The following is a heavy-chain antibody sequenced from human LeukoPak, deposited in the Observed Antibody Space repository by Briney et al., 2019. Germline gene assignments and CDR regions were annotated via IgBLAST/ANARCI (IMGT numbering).Heavy chain of an antibody. D-gene: IGHD2-2*02. CDR3: ARLGYCSGTSCYTYDY. V-gene: IGHV5-51*01. Sequence: HGESLKISCKGSGYSFTSYWIGWVRQMPGKGLEWMGIIYPSDSDTRYSPSFQGQVTISADKSISTAYLQWSGLKASDTATYYCARLGYCSGTSCYTYDYWGQGTLVTVSS. J-gene: IGHJ4*02. CDR2: IYPSDSDT. CDR1: GYSFTSYW.